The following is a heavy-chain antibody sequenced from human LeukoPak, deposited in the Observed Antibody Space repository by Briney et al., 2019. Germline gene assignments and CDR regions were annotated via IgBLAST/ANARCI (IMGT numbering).Heavy chain of an antibody. CDR3: ATPRRVAGTILYYYGMDV. V-gene: IGHV1-69*13. Sequence: ASVKVSCKASGYTFTSYGISWVRQAPGQGLEWMGGIIPIFGTANYAQKFQGRVTITADESTSTAYMELSSLRSEDTAVYYCATPRRVAGTILYYYGMDVWGQGTTVTVSS. J-gene: IGHJ6*02. CDR1: GYTFTSYG. D-gene: IGHD6-19*01. CDR2: IIPIFGTA.